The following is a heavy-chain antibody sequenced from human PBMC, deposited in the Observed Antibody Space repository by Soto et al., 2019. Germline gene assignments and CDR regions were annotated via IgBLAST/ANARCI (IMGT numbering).Heavy chain of an antibody. CDR2: IYHSGST. V-gene: IGHV4-4*02. CDR1: GGSISSSNW. CDR3: ARESHGSGSYFPTYYYYGMDV. Sequence: SETLSLTCAVSGGSISSSNWWSWVRQPPGKGLEWIGEIYHSGSTNYNPSLKSRVTISVDKSKNQFSLKLSSVTAADTAVYYCARESHGSGSYFPTYYYYGMDVWGQGTTVTVSS. J-gene: IGHJ6*02. D-gene: IGHD3-10*01.